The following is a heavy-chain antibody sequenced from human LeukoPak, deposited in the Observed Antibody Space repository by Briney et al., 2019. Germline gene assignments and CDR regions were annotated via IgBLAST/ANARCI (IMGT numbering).Heavy chain of an antibody. V-gene: IGHV3-7*01. CDR3: ARIGYSSSSTDY. CDR1: GFTFSNYW. Sequence: GGSLRLSCAASGFTFSNYWMSWVRQAPGKGLEWVANINQDESVKYYVDSLKGRFTVSRDNARSSMYLQMNSLSAEDTAMYYCARIGYSSSSTDYWGQGTLVTVSS. J-gene: IGHJ4*02. CDR2: INQDESVK. D-gene: IGHD6-13*01.